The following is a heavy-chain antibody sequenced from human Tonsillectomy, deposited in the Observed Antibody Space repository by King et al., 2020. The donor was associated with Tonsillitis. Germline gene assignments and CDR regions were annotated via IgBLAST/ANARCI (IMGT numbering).Heavy chain of an antibody. CDR2: IGSAGDP. D-gene: IGHD6-19*01. Sequence: VQLVESGGGLVQPGGSLRLSCAASGFTFSSYDMHWVRQTTGKGLEWVSGIGSAGDPYYAGSVKGRFTISRENAENSLYLQMNNPRAGDTAMYYCARAGIAVAGVKHWYFDLRGRGTLVTVSS. J-gene: IGHJ2*01. V-gene: IGHV3-13*05. CDR1: GFTFSSYD. CDR3: ARAGIAVAGVKHWYFDL.